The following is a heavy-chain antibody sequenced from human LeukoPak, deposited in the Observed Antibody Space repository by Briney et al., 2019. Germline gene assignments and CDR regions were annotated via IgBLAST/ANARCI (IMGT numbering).Heavy chain of an antibody. CDR1: GYTFTSYG. J-gene: IGHJ5*02. CDR2: ISAYNGNT. D-gene: IGHD3-9*01. V-gene: IGHV1-18*01. Sequence: ASVKVSCKASGYTFTSYGISWVRQAPGQGLEWMGWISAYNGNTNYAQKLQGRVTMTRDTSTSTVYMELSSLRSEDTAVYYCARDDDILTAGGWFDPWGQGTLVTVSS. CDR3: ARDDDILTAGGWFDP.